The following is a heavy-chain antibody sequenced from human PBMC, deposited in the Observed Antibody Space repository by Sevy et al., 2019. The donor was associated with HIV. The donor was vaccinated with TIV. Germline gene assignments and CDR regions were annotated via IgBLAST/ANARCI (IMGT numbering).Heavy chain of an antibody. V-gene: IGHV4-61*02. Sequence: SETLSLTCTVSGGSISSGNYYWSWIRQPAGKEMQWIGRIHTSGSTNYTPSLKSRVTISFSSSKNQFSLKLDSVTAADTATYYCTRSDYGDILFDHWGQGTQVTVSS. D-gene: IGHD4-17*01. CDR3: TRSDYGDILFDH. CDR1: GGSISSGNYY. J-gene: IGHJ4*02. CDR2: IHTSGST.